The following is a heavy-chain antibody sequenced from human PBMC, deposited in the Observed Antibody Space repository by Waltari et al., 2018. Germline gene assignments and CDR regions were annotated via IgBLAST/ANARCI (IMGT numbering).Heavy chain of an antibody. V-gene: IGHV3-49*04. CDR2: IRSKAYGGTT. Sequence: EVQLVESGGGLVQPGRSLRLSCTASGFTFGDYAMSWVRQAPGKGLEWVGFIRSKAYGGTTEYAASVKGRFTISRDDSKSIAYLQMNSLKTEDTAVYYCTRDETYGDPGYYYYGMDVWGQGTTVTVSS. D-gene: IGHD4-17*01. CDR1: GFTFGDYA. CDR3: TRDETYGDPGYYYYGMDV. J-gene: IGHJ6*02.